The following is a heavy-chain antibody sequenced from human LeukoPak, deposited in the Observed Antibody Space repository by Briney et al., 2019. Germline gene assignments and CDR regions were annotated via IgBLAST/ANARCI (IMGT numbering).Heavy chain of an antibody. CDR2: INGYGSST. Sequence: GGSLRLSCAASGFTFISYWMHWVRQAPGKGLVWVSRINGYGSSTDFADSVRGRFTISRDNAKNTLYLQMNSLRAEDTAVYYCARDAPGNTALDYWGQGTLVTVSS. CDR3: ARDAPGNTALDY. D-gene: IGHD5-18*01. V-gene: IGHV3-74*01. CDR1: GFTFISYW. J-gene: IGHJ4*02.